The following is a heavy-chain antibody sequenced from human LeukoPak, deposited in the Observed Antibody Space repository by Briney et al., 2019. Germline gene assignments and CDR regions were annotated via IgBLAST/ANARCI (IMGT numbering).Heavy chain of an antibody. CDR1: GSIFSSYA. D-gene: IGHD2-8*01. CDR2: ISGSGGST. J-gene: IGHJ4*02. Sequence: GSSLRPSCAASGSIFSSYAMSSVRQAPGNGLEWVSTISGSGGSTYYADSVKGRFTISRDNSKNTVYLQMNSLRAEDTAVYYCAKDRSRINDVCHGPFDYWGPGTLVTVSS. V-gene: IGHV3-23*01. CDR3: AKDRSRINDVCHGPFDY.